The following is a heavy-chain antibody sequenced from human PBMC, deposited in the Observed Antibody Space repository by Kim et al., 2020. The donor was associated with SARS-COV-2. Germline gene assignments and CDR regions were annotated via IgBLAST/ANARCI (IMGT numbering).Heavy chain of an antibody. CDR2: IYYSGST. D-gene: IGHD2-2*01. J-gene: IGHJ4*02. CDR3: ARLTIVVVPAAGDDY. CDR1: GGSISSSSYY. Sequence: SETLSLTCTFSGGSISSSSYYWGWIRQPPGKGLEWIGSIYYSGSTYYNPSLKSRVTISVDTSKNQFSLKLSSVTATDTAVYYCARLTIVVVPAAGDDYWGQATLVTVSS. V-gene: IGHV4-39*01.